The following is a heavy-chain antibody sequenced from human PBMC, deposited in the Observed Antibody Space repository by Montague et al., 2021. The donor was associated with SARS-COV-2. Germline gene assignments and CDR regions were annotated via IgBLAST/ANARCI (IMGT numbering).Heavy chain of an antibody. Sequence: SETLSLTCSVSGDSITNYYWTWIRQPAGKGLEWIGRMHHTGKTNYSPSFSSRLTMSADTSKNQFSLKLTSVTAADTAIYFCARVRFGYGAGRKGRIDFWGQGTLVTVSS. D-gene: IGHD3-10*01. V-gene: IGHV4-4*07. CDR3: ARVRFGYGAGRKGRIDF. CDR1: GDSITNYY. J-gene: IGHJ4*02. CDR2: MHHTGKT.